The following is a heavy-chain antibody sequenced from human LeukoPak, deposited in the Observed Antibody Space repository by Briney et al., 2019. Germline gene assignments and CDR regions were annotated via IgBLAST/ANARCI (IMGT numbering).Heavy chain of an antibody. CDR2: IFPGDSDT. J-gene: IGHJ3*02. D-gene: IGHD2-21*02. CDR3: ARWVTADRGKKDAFDI. Sequence: GESLKISYKVSGYSFTSYWIGWVRQMPGKGLEWMGIIFPGDSDTRYSPPFQGQVTISVDKSITTAYLQWTSLKASDSAMYYCARWVTADRGKKDAFDIWGQGTMVTVSS. CDR1: GYSFTSYW. V-gene: IGHV5-51*01.